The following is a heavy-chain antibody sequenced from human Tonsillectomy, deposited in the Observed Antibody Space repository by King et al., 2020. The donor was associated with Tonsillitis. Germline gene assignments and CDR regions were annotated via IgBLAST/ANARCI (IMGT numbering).Heavy chain of an antibody. CDR3: ARRGGAIAPRRAFDI. D-gene: IGHD3-10*01. CDR1: GGSISSSSYY. J-gene: IGHJ3*02. CDR2: IYYSGST. Sequence: QLQESGPGLVKPSETLSLTCTVSGGSISSSSYYWGWIRQPPGKGLEWIGSIYYSGSTYYNPSLKSRFTISVDTSKNQFSLKLSSVTAADTAVYYCARRGGAIAPRRAFDIWGQGTMVTVSS. V-gene: IGHV4-39*01.